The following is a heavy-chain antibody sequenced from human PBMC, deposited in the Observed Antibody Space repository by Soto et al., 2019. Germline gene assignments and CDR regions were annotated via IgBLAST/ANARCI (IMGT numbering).Heavy chain of an antibody. Sequence: PSETLSLTCTVSGGSISSGGYYWSWIRQHPGKGLEWIGYIYYSRSTYYNPSLKSRVTISVDTSKNQFSLKLSSVTAADTAVYYCARDRRGLHYDFWSGLDVWGQGTTVTVS. CDR2: IYYSRST. CDR3: ARDRRGLHYDFWSGLDV. CDR1: GGSISSGGYY. D-gene: IGHD3-3*01. J-gene: IGHJ6*02. V-gene: IGHV4-31*03.